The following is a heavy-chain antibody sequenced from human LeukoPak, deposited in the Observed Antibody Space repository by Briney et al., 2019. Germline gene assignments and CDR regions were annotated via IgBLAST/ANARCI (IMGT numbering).Heavy chain of an antibody. V-gene: IGHV3-7*01. CDR3: ARLGGYVGDAFDI. CDR1: GFTFSSYW. CDR2: IKQDGSEK. Sequence: GGSLRLSCAASGFTFSSYWMSWVRQAPGKGLEWVANIKQDGSEKYYVDSVKGRFTISRDNAKNSLCLQMNSLRAEDTAVYYCARLGGYVGDAFDIWGQGTMVTVSS. D-gene: IGHD3-16*01. J-gene: IGHJ3*02.